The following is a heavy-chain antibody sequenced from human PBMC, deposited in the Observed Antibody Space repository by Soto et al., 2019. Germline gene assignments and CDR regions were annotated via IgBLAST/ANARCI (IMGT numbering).Heavy chain of an antibody. J-gene: IGHJ4*02. CDR1: GFTFSSYG. V-gene: IGHV3-33*01. CDR2: IWYDGSNK. Sequence: PGGSLRLSCAASGFTFSSYGMHWVRQAPGKGLEWVAVIWYDGSNKYYADSVKGRFTISRDNSKNTLYLQMNSLRAEDTAVYYCARGDPRGSSSDFDYSGQGTLVTVSS. CDR3: ARGDPRGSSSDFDY. D-gene: IGHD6-13*01.